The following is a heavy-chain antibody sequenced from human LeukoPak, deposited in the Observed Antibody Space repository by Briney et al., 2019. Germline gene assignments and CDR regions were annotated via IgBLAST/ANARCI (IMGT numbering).Heavy chain of an antibody. D-gene: IGHD3-3*02. CDR3: ASAPLLPFAGRFDP. V-gene: IGHV4-30-4*08. CDR1: GGSISSRHYY. J-gene: IGHJ5*02. Sequence: SETLSLTCSVSGGSISSRHYYWNWIRQPPGKGLEWIGYIYFNGGTYYNPSLKSRVTISVDTSKNEFSLKLSAVTAADTAVYYGASAPLLPFAGRFDPGAQGTLVNVAS. CDR2: IYFNGGT.